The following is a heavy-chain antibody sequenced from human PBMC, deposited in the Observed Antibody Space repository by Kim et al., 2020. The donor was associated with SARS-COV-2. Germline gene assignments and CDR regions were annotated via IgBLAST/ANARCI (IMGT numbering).Heavy chain of an antibody. Sequence: ASVKVSCTASGYTFTSYYVHWVRQAPGQGLEWMGMIHPSGTRTSYAQKFQGRVTMTRDTSTNTVYMELSSLRSEDTAVYYCTGPAGSTPNYFDYWRRGTL. CDR2: IHPSGTRT. J-gene: IGHJ4*02. CDR1: GYTFTSYY. V-gene: IGHV1-46*01. CDR3: TGPAGSTPNYFDY.